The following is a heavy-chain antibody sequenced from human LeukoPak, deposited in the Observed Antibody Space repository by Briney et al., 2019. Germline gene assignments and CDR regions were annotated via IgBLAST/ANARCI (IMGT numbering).Heavy chain of an antibody. CDR3: ARGEVAAQPLDY. V-gene: IGHV1-2*02. J-gene: IGHJ4*02. Sequence: GASVKVSCKASGYTFTGYYMHWVRQAPGQGLEWMGWINPNSGGTNYAQKFQGRVTMTRDTSISTAYMELRSLRSDDTAVYYCARGEVAAQPLDYWGQGTLVTVSS. D-gene: IGHD6-19*01. CDR2: INPNSGGT. CDR1: GYTFTGYY.